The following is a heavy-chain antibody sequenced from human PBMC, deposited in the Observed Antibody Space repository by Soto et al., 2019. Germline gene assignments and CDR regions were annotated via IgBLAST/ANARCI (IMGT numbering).Heavy chain of an antibody. J-gene: IGHJ6*02. CDR2: ISYDGSNK. CDR3: AKDLLPGDSSSWYYYYGMDV. D-gene: IGHD6-13*01. V-gene: IGHV3-30*18. CDR1: GFTFSSYG. Sequence: QVQLVESGGGVVQPGRSLRLSCAASGFTFSSYGMHWVRQAPGKGLEWVAVISYDGSNKYYADSVKGRFTISRDNSKNTLYLQMNSLRAEDTAVYYCAKDLLPGDSSSWYYYYGMDVWGQGTTVTVSS.